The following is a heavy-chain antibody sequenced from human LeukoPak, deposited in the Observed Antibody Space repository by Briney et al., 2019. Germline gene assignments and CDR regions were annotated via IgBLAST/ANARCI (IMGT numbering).Heavy chain of an antibody. Sequence: ASVKVSCKASGYTFTSYYMRWVRQAPGQGLEWMGIINPSGGSTSYARKFQGRVTMTRDTSTSTVYMELSSLRSEDTAVYYCARDATYGIAAAGIYYYYYMDVWGKGTTVTVSS. J-gene: IGHJ6*03. CDR3: ARDATYGIAAAGIYYYYYMDV. D-gene: IGHD6-13*01. V-gene: IGHV1-46*03. CDR2: INPSGGST. CDR1: GYTFTSYY.